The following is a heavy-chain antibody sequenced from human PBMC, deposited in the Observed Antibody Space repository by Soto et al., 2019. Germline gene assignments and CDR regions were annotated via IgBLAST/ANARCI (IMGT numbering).Heavy chain of an antibody. CDR1: GFPFSSYW. Sequence: GGSLRLSCVASGFPFSSYWMHWIRQVPGKGLMWVSQIGSDGRPTTYANSVKGRFTISRDNARNTLYLQMNSLRADDTAMYYCVRDYDSSGFKPGNWGQGTLATVSS. V-gene: IGHV3-74*03. J-gene: IGHJ1*01. CDR2: IGSDGRPT. D-gene: IGHD3-22*01. CDR3: VRDYDSSGFKPGN.